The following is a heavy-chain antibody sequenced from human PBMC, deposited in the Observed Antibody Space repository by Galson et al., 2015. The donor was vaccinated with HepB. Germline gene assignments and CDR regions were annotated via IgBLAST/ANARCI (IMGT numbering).Heavy chain of an antibody. V-gene: IGHV3-53*01. CDR3: ARGGAVVRGVMRH. Sequence: SHYMSWVRQAPGQGLEWVSVIYSDGNTFYADSVKGRFTISRDNSKNTLYLHMNSLRAEDTAVYYCARGGAVVRGVMRHWGQGTLVTVSS. D-gene: IGHD3-10*01. CDR2: IYSDGNT. CDR1: SHY. J-gene: IGHJ4*02.